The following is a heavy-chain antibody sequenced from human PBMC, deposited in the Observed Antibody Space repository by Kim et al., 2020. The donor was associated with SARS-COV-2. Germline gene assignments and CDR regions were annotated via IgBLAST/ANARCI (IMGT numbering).Heavy chain of an antibody. V-gene: IGHV3-23*01. CDR1: GFTFSSYA. J-gene: IGHJ6*02. CDR2: ISGSGGST. Sequence: GGSLRLSCAASGFTFSSYAMSWVRQAPGKGLEWVSAISGSGGSTYYADSVKGRFTISRDNSKNTLYLQMNSLRAEDTAVYYCAKDYIQAWYYGSGSYSKIYYYYGMDVWGQGTTVTVSS. D-gene: IGHD3-10*01. CDR3: AKDYIQAWYYGSGSYSKIYYYYGMDV.